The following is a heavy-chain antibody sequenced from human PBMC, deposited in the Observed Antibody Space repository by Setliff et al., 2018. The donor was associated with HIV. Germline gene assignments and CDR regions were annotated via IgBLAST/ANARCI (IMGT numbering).Heavy chain of an antibody. J-gene: IGHJ6*02. Sequence: ASVKVSCKASGYTFTSDYIHWVRQAPGQGLEWMGIINPACNPTSYAQKFQGRLTMTRDTSTNTVYMELSSLSSVTAADTAVYYCAREDYYYYGMDVWGQGTTVTVSS. V-gene: IGHV1-46*01. CDR3: AREDYYYYGMDV. CDR2: INPACNPT. CDR1: GYTFTSDY.